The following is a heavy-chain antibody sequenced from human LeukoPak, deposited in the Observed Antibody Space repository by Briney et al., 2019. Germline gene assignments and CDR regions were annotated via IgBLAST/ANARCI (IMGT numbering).Heavy chain of an antibody. CDR2: INHSGST. Sequence: SETLSLTCAVYGGSFSGYYWSWIRQPPGKGLEWIGEINHSGSTNYNPSLKSRVTISVDTSKNQFSLKLSSVTAADTAVYYCARVSRLYYDILTGYYSSYYFDYWGQGTLVTVSS. CDR1: GGSFSGYY. D-gene: IGHD3-9*01. J-gene: IGHJ4*02. CDR3: ARVSRLYYDILTGYYSSYYFDY. V-gene: IGHV4-34*01.